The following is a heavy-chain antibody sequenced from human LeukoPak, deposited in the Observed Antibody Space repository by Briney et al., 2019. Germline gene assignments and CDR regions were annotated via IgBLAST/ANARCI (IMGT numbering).Heavy chain of an antibody. V-gene: IGHV4-34*01. D-gene: IGHD3-10*01. CDR3: ARANYYGSGKGAIRFDY. J-gene: IGHJ4*02. CDR1: GGSFSGYY. CDR2: INHSGST. Sequence: PSETLSLTCAVYGGSFSGYYWSWIRQPPGKGLEWIGEINHSGSTNYNPSLKSRVTISVDTSKNQFSLKLNSVTAADTAVYYCARANYYGSGKGAIRFDYWGQGTLVTVSS.